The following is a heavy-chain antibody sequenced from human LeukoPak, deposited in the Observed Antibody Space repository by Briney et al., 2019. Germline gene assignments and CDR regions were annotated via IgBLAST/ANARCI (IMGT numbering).Heavy chain of an antibody. V-gene: IGHV4-59*01. Sequence: SETLSLTCTVSGGSISSYYWSWIRQPPGKGLEWIGYIYYSGSTNYNPSLTSRVTISVDTSKNQFSLKLSSVTAADTAVYYCARTGTYCSSTSCYHDYWGQGTLVTVSS. CDR2: IYYSGST. CDR1: GGSISSYY. J-gene: IGHJ4*02. D-gene: IGHD2-2*01. CDR3: ARTGTYCSSTSCYHDY.